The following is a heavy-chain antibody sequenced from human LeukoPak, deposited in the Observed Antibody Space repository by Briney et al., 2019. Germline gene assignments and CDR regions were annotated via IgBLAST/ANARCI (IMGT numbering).Heavy chain of an antibody. V-gene: IGHV4-59*08. D-gene: IGHD6-19*01. CDR2: IYYSGST. Sequence: SETLSLTCTVSGGSISSYYWSWIRQPPGKGLEWIGYIYYSGSTNYNPSLKSRVTILVDTSKNQFSLKLSSVTAADTAVYYCARRFGSSGWLNWFDPWGQGTLVTVSS. CDR3: ARRFGSSGWLNWFDP. J-gene: IGHJ5*02. CDR1: GGSISSYY.